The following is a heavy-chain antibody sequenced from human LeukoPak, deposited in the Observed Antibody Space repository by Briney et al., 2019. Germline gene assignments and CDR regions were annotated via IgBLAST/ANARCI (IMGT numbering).Heavy chain of an antibody. V-gene: IGHV1-2*02. J-gene: IGHJ5*02. CDR2: ISPNSGGT. CDR3: ARGDCSTISCPFDP. D-gene: IGHD2-2*01. Sequence: ASVKVSCKAPGYTFTGYYIHWVRQAPGQGLEWMGWISPNSGGTKYAQNFQGRVTMTRDTSIGTAYMELNRLRSDDTAVYYCARGDCSTISCPFDPWGQGTLVTVSS. CDR1: GYTFTGYY.